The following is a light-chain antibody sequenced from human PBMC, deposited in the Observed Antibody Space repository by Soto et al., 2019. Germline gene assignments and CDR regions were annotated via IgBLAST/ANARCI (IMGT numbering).Light chain of an antibody. CDR1: QSVSNS. CDR2: GAS. V-gene: IGKV3-20*01. CDR3: QQYGSSPLT. Sequence: EIVLTQSPGTLSLSPGERATLSCRASQSVSNSLAWYQQKPGQSPRLLIYGASSRATGIPDRFSGSGSGTDFTLTISRLEPEDFAVYYCQQYGSSPLTFGGGTKVEI. J-gene: IGKJ4*01.